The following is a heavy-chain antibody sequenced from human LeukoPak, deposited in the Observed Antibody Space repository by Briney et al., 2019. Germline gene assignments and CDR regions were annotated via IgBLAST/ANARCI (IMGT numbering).Heavy chain of an antibody. D-gene: IGHD4-23*01. CDR3: ARLIRRDYGAKRGVDY. J-gene: IGHJ4*02. V-gene: IGHV1-69*01. CDR1: GGTFSSYA. CDR2: IIPFFNTA. Sequence: GSSVKVSCKASGGTFSSYAISWVRQAPEQGLEWMGGIIPFFNTANYAQKFQGRVTITADESTSTAYMELSSLRSEDTAVYYCARLIRRDYGAKRGVDYWGQGTLVTVSS.